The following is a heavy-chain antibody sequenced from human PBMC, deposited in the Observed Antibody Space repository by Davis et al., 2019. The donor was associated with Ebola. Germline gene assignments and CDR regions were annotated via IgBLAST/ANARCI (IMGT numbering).Heavy chain of an antibody. CDR1: RGTFRSYA. J-gene: IGHJ4*02. V-gene: IGHV1-69*13. Sequence: SVPVSRMASRGTFRSYAISWVRQAPGQGLEWMGGIIPIFGTANYAQKLQGRVTITADESTSTAYMELSSLRSEDTAVYYCARADSGYVPFDYWGQGTLVTVSS. D-gene: IGHD5-12*01. CDR2: IIPIFGTA. CDR3: ARADSGYVPFDY.